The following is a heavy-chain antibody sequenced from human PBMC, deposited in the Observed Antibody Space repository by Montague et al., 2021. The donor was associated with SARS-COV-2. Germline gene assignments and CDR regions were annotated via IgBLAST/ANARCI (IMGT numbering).Heavy chain of an antibody. V-gene: IGHV4-39*01. CDR2: IYYSGST. CDR3: ATYYDILTGYYIDAFDI. J-gene: IGHJ3*02. D-gene: IGHD3-9*01. Sequence: SETLSLTCTVSGGSISSSSYYWGWIRQPPGKGLEWIGSIYYSGSTYYNLSLTSRVTISVDTSKNQFSLKLSSVTAADTAVYYCATYYDILTGYYIDAFDIWGQGTMVTGSS. CDR1: GGSISSSSYY.